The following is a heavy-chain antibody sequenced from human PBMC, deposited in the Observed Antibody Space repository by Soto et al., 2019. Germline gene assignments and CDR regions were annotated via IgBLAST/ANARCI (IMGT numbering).Heavy chain of an antibody. D-gene: IGHD2-2*01. J-gene: IGHJ6*02. Sequence: GASVKVSGKASGGTFSSYAISWVRQAPGQGLEWMGGIIPIFGTANYAQKFQGRVTITADESTSTAYMELSSLRSEDTAVYYCATKGTIVVVPAARPPTVNYYGMDVWGQGTTVTVSS. CDR1: GGTFSSYA. CDR3: ATKGTIVVVPAARPPTVNYYGMDV. V-gene: IGHV1-69*13. CDR2: IIPIFGTA.